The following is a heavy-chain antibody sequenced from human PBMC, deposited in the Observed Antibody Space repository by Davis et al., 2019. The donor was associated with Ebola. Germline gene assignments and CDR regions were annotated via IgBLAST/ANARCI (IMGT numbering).Heavy chain of an antibody. CDR1: GFPFTPPR. CDR2: ISYDGSNK. CDR3: ARKSGIDY. Sequence: WGPLRPPLAAPGFPFTPPRITRVRQAPGKGLEWVAVISYDGSNKYYADSVKGRFTISRDNSKDTLYLQMNSLRAEDTAVYYCARKSGIDYWGQGTLVTVSS. D-gene: IGHD6-25*01. V-gene: IGHV3-30*03. J-gene: IGHJ4*02.